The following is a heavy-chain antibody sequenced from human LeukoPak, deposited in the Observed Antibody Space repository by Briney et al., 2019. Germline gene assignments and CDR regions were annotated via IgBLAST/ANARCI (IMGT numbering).Heavy chain of an antibody. D-gene: IGHD6-13*01. CDR3: ASGPYPAAGTDHQFDY. Sequence: PSETLSLTCTVSGASISSYYWSWIRQPPGKGLEWIGYIYYRGSTNYNPALKSRVTISVDTSKNQFSLRLSSVTAADTAVYYCASGPYPAAGTDHQFDYWGQGTQVTVSS. CDR2: IYYRGST. J-gene: IGHJ4*02. CDR1: GASISSYY. V-gene: IGHV4-59*01.